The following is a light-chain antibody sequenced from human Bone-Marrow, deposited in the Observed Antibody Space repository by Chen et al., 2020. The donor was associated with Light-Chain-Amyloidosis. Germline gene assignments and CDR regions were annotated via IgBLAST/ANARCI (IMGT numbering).Light chain of an antibody. CDR3: QSYQGSSQGV. J-gene: IGLJ3*02. CDR2: EDD. CDR1: SGSIATNY. V-gene: IGLV6-57*01. Sequence: NFMLTQSHSASESPGQTVLISCTRSSGSIATNYVQWYQQRPGSSPTTVIYEDDQRPSGVPDRFTGSIDRSSNSASLTISGLKTEDEADYYCQSYQGSSQGVFGGGTKLTVL.